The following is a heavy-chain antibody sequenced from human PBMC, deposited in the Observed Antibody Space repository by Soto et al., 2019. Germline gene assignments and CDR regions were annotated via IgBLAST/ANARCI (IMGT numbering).Heavy chain of an antibody. D-gene: IGHD1-26*01. V-gene: IGHV4-34*01. CDR3: AAGYSGTFWA. CDR1: GGSFSGYY. CDR2: INHSGST. Sequence: PSETLSLTCAVYGGSFSGYYWSWIRQPPGKGLEWIGEINHSGSTNYNPSLKSRVIISLDTSKNQISLKLTSVTAADTAVYYCAAGYSGTFWAWGQGILVTVSS. J-gene: IGHJ5*02.